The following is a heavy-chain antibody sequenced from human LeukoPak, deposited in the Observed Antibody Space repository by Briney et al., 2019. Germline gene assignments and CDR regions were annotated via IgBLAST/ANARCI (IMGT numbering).Heavy chain of an antibody. CDR3: AGVGNSGSYFSPFDY. CDR1: GFIFSDYY. J-gene: IGHJ4*02. CDR2: ISGSSRIYT. D-gene: IGHD1-26*01. V-gene: IGHV3-11*06. Sequence: GGSLRLSCAASGFIFSDYYMSWIRQAPGKGLERVSYISGSSRIYTNYADSVKGRFTISRDNAKNSLYLQMNSLRAEDTAAYYCAGVGNSGSYFSPFDYWGQGTLVTVSS.